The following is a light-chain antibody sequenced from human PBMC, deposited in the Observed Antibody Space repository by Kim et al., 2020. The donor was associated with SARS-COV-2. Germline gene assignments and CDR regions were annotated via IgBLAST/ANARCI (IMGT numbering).Light chain of an antibody. CDR3: QQYNNWPPGT. CDR1: QSVSSN. Sequence: PGQRATLSCRASQSVSSNLAWYQQKPGQAPRLLIYGASTRATGIPARFSGSGSGTEFTLTISSLQSEDFAVYYCQQYNNWPPGTFGGGTKVDIK. CDR2: GAS. V-gene: IGKV3-15*01. J-gene: IGKJ4*01.